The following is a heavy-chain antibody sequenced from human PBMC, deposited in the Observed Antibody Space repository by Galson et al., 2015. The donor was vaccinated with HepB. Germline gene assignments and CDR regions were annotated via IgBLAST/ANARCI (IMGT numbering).Heavy chain of an antibody. Sequence: SLRLSCAASGFTFSSYGMSWVRQAPGKGLEWVSYISTGSSTKYYADSVKGQLTISRDNAKSSLYLQLNSLRDEDTAAYYCARSLGGKGVYPQSYCLDFSCPRALVPVPS. V-gene: IGHV3-48*02. J-gene: IGHJ4*02. CDR1: GFTFSSYG. D-gene: IGHD3-10*01. CDR3: ARSLGGKGVYPQSYCLDF. CDR2: ISTGSSTK.